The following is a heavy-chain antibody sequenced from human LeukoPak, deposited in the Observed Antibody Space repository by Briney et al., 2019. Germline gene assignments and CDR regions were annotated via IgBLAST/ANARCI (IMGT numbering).Heavy chain of an antibody. CDR1: GGSISSSSYY. V-gene: IGHV4-39*02. CDR3: ASSVWWPYYFDY. Sequence: PSETLSLTCTVSGGSISSSSYYWGWIRQPPGKGLEWIGSIYYDGSTYYNPSLKSRVTISVDTPKNYFSLKLSSVTAADTAVYYCASSVWWPYYFDYWGQGTLVTVSS. CDR2: IYYDGST. D-gene: IGHD4/OR15-4a*01. J-gene: IGHJ4*02.